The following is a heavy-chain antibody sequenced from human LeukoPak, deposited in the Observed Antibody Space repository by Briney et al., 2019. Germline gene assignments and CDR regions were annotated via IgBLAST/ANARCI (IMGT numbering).Heavy chain of an antibody. CDR2: IYYSGST. Sequence: PSETLSLTCTVSGGSISSYYWSWNRQPPGKGLEWIGYIYYSGSTNYNPSLKSRVTISVDTSKNQFSLKLSSVTAADTAVYYCARHRSSWLDAFDIWGQGTMVTVSS. CDR3: ARHRSSWLDAFDI. CDR1: GGSISSYY. D-gene: IGHD6-13*01. V-gene: IGHV4-59*08. J-gene: IGHJ3*02.